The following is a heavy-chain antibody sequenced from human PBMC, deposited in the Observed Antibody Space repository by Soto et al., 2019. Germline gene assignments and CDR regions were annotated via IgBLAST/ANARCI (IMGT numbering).Heavy chain of an antibody. CDR3: ARGGDLYCSGGSCYSWFDP. CDR1: GYTFTGYY. CDR2: INPNSGGT. Sequence: QVQLVQSGAEVKKPGASVKVSCKASGYTFTGYYMHWVRQAPGQGLEWMGWINPNSGGTNYAQKLQGWVTMTRDTSISTAYMELSRLRSDDTAVYYCARGGDLYCSGGSCYSWFDPWGQGTLVTVSS. J-gene: IGHJ5*02. V-gene: IGHV1-2*04. D-gene: IGHD2-15*01.